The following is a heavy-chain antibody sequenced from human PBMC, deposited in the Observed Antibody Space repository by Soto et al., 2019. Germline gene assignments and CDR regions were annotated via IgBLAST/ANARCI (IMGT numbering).Heavy chain of an antibody. CDR3: ASSVLAVAGAVRAEYFQH. Sequence: QVPLVQSGAEVKKPGSSVKVSCKASGGTFSSYTISWVRQAPGQGLEWMGRIIPILGIANYAQKFQGRVTITADKSTSTAYMELSSLRSEDTAVYYCASSVLAVAGAVRAEYFQHWGQGTLVTVSS. D-gene: IGHD6-19*01. CDR2: IIPILGIA. J-gene: IGHJ1*01. V-gene: IGHV1-69*02. CDR1: GGTFSSYT.